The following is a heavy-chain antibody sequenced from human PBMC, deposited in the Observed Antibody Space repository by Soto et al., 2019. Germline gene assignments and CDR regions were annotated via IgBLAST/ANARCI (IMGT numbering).Heavy chain of an antibody. J-gene: IGHJ6*02. Sequence: LSLTCAVDCGSFSGYYWSWIRQPPGKGLEWIGEINHSGSTNYTPSLKSRVTISVDTSKNQFSLKLSSVTAADTAVYYCARDLPGYSSSWYSYYYYGMDVWGQGTTVTVSS. CDR2: INHSGST. CDR1: CGSFSGYY. CDR3: ARDLPGYSSSWYSYYYYGMDV. V-gene: IGHV4-34*01. D-gene: IGHD6-13*01.